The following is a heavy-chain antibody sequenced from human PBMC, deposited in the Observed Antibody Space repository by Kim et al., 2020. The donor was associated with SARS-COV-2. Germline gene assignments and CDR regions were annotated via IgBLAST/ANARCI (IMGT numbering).Heavy chain of an antibody. J-gene: IGHJ4*02. Sequence: GGSLRLSCAASGFTFSSYAMHWVRQAPGKGLEWVAVISYDGSNKYYADSVKGRFTISRDNSKNTLYLQMNSLRAEDTAVYYCAREYDDEFGTQQTLDYWGQGTLVTVSS. D-gene: IGHD1-1*01. CDR1: GFTFSSYA. CDR3: AREYDDEFGTQQTLDY. V-gene: IGHV3-30*04. CDR2: ISYDGSNK.